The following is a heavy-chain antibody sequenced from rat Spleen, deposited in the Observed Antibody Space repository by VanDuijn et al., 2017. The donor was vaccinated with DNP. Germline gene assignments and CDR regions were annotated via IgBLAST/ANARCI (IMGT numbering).Heavy chain of an antibody. J-gene: IGHJ2*01. Sequence: EVHLVESGGGSVQPGRSLKLSCAASGFTFRDYYMAWVRQAPTKGLEWVASISTGGGNTYYRASVKGRFTISRDNARSTLYLQMNSLRSEDTATYYCVRWNSGHFDYWGQGVMVTVSS. D-gene: IGHD4-3*01. CDR3: VRWNSGHFDY. CDR1: GFTFRDYY. V-gene: IGHV5-25*01. CDR2: ISTGGGNT.